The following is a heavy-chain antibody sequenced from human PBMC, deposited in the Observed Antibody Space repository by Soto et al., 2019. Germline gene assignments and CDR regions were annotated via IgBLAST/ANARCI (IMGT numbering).Heavy chain of an antibody. Sequence: GGSLRLSCAASGFTFSSYAMSWVRQAPGKGLEWVSAISGSGGSTYYADSVKGRFTISRDNSKNTLYLQMNSLRAEDTAVYYCATGEDQLLLYYFDYWGQGTLVTVSS. D-gene: IGHD2-15*01. CDR2: ISGSGGST. V-gene: IGHV3-23*01. CDR3: ATGEDQLLLYYFDY. J-gene: IGHJ4*02. CDR1: GFTFSSYA.